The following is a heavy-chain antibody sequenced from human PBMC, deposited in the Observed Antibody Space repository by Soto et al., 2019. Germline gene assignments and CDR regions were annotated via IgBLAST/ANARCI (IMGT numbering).Heavy chain of an antibody. Sequence: QVQLVQSGAEVKKPGSSVKVSCKASGGTFSRYAISWVRQAPGQGLEWMGGIIPIFGTANYAQKFQGRVTITADEATSTAYMELSRLRSEDTAVYYCAREGFVNGYSGYDNYYYYGMDVWGQGTTVTVSS. J-gene: IGHJ6*02. CDR2: IIPIFGTA. D-gene: IGHD5-12*01. V-gene: IGHV1-69*01. CDR3: AREGFVNGYSGYDNYYYYGMDV. CDR1: GGTFSRYA.